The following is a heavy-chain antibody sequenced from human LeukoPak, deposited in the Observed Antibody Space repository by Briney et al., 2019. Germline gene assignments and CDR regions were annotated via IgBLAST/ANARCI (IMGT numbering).Heavy chain of an antibody. Sequence: GGSLRLSCAASGFAFSSHWMHWLRQAPGKGLVWVSRISTDGSSTTYADSVKGRFTISRDNGRNTLYLQMYSLRAEDTAVYYCASYLTSIPSGMDVWGQGTTVTVSS. V-gene: IGHV3-74*01. CDR2: ISTDGSST. CDR1: GFAFSSHW. J-gene: IGHJ6*02. D-gene: IGHD2/OR15-2a*01. CDR3: ASYLTSIPSGMDV.